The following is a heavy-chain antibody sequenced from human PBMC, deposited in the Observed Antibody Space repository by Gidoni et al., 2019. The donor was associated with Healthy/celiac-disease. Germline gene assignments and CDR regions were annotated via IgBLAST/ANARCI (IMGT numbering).Heavy chain of an antibody. J-gene: IGHJ4*02. CDR2: IIPILGIA. CDR1: GGTFSSYA. V-gene: IGHV1-69*04. D-gene: IGHD5-12*01. Sequence: QVQLVQSGAAVKKPGSSVKVSCQASGGTFSSYAISWVRQAPGQGLEWMGRIIPILGIANYAQKFQGRVTITADKSTSTAYMELSSLRSEDTAVYYCARSGVATRNWYFDYWGQGTLVTVSS. CDR3: ARSGVATRNWYFDY.